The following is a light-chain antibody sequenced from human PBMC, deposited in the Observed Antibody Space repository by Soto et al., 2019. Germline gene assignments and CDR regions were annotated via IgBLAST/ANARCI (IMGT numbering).Light chain of an antibody. Sequence: QSALTQPRSVSGSPGQSVTISCTGTSSDVGGYNYVSWYQQHPGKAPKLMISDVTKRPSGVPDRFSGSKSGNTASLSISGLQAEDEADYYCCSHAGSYTFGVFGGGTKVTVL. CDR1: SSDVGGYNY. J-gene: IGLJ2*01. CDR2: DVT. CDR3: CSHAGSYTFGV. V-gene: IGLV2-11*01.